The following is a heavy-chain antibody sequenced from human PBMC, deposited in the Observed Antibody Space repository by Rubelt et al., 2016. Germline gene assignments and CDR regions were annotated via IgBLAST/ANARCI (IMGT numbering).Heavy chain of an antibody. CDR2: IYYRGST. Sequence: QLQLQESGPGLVKPSETLSLTCTVSGGSISSSSYYWGWIRQPPGEGLAWMGSIYYRGSTDYNPSLKGRVTISVDTSKNQFSRKLSTVTAADTSVYYWAREEGSGGYGMDVWGQGTTFTVSS. CDR3: AREEGSGGYGMDV. CDR1: GGSISSSSYY. D-gene: IGHD3-10*01. J-gene: IGHJ6*02. V-gene: IGHV4-39*07.